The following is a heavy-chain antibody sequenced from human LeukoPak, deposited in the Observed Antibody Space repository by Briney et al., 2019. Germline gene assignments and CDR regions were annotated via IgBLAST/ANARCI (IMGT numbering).Heavy chain of an antibody. J-gene: IGHJ3*02. D-gene: IGHD3-22*01. CDR2: INSDGSST. V-gene: IGHV3-74*01. Sequence: PGGSLRLSCAASGFTFSSYWMHWVRQAPGKGLVWVSRINSDGSSTSYADPVKGRFTISRDNAKNTLYLQMNSLRAEDTAVYYCAKEYDSSGYGYRDAFDIWGQGTMVTVSS. CDR1: GFTFSSYW. CDR3: AKEYDSSGYGYRDAFDI.